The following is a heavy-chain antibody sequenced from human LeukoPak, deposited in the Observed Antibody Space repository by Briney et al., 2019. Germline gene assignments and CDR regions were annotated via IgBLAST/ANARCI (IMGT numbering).Heavy chain of an antibody. CDR1: GYTFTGYY. J-gene: IGHJ4*02. D-gene: IGHD1/OR15-1a*01. Sequence: GASVKVSCKASGYTFTGYYIHWVRQATGQGLEWMGWMNPNSGNTGYAQKFQGRVTMTRNTSISTAYMELSSLRSEDTAVYYCARDLSKNNWNNDYWGQGTLVTVSS. CDR3: ARDLSKNNWNNDY. V-gene: IGHV1-8*02. CDR2: MNPNSGNT.